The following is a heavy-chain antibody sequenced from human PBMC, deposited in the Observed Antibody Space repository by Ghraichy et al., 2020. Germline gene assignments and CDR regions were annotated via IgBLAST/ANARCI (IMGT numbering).Heavy chain of an antibody. J-gene: IGHJ4*02. CDR1: GFTFSDYY. CDR3: ARVGYSGYDADGIDY. Sequence: GGSLRLSCAASGFTFSDYYMSWIRQAPGKGLEWVSYISSSGSTIYYADSVKGRFTISRDNAKNSLYPQMNSLRAEDTAVYYCARVGYSGYDADGIDYWGQGTLVTVSS. V-gene: IGHV3-11*01. D-gene: IGHD5-12*01. CDR2: ISSSGSTI.